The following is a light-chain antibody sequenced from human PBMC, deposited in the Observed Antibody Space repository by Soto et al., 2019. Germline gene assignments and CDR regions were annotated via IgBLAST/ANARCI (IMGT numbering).Light chain of an antibody. J-gene: IGKJ5*01. CDR3: QQRSNWPQEIT. V-gene: IGKV3-11*01. CDR1: QSVSSY. CDR2: DAS. Sequence: EILLTQYQATLSWSPRERASISCGASQSVSSYLAWYQQKPGQAPSLLIYDASNRATGIPARFSGSGSGKDFTLTISSLETEAFAVSYCQQRSNWPQEITFGHGTRLEIK.